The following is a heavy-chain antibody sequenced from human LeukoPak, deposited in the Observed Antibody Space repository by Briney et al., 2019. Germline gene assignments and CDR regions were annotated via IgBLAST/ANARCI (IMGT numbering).Heavy chain of an antibody. Sequence: PSETLSLTCTVSGGSISSYYWSWMRQPPGKGLEWIGYIYYSGSTNYNPCLKSRVTISVDTSKNQFSLKLSSVTAADTAVYYCASSSWYGKIDYWGQGTLVTVSS. V-gene: IGHV4-59*01. CDR2: IYYSGST. D-gene: IGHD6-13*01. CDR1: GGSISSYY. CDR3: ASSSWYGKIDY. J-gene: IGHJ4*02.